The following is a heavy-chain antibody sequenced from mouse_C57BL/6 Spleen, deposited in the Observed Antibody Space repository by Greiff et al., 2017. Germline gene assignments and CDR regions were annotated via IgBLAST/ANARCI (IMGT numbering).Heavy chain of an antibody. D-gene: IGHD1-1*01. CDR2: IDPETGGT. Sequence: QVQLQQSGAELVRPGASVTLSCKASGYTFTDYEMHWVKQTPVHGLEWIGAIDPETGGTDYNQKFKGKAILTADKSASTSYMELRSLTSEYSAVYYCTRPEPVVYFDYWGQGTTLTVSS. CDR1: GYTFTDYE. CDR3: TRPEPVVYFDY. J-gene: IGHJ2*01. V-gene: IGHV1-15*01.